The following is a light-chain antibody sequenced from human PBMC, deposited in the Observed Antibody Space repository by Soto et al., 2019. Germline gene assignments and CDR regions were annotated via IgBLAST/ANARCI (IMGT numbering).Light chain of an antibody. CDR2: EVS. J-gene: IGKJ1*01. CDR3: MQTLQVPPT. Sequence: IVMTQPRRSRSLTSVHPSSISCLSSQILFHIGGKTYLFWFLQKLGQPPQLLIYEVSNRFSGVPYRFSGSGSGTDFTLKISRVQAEDVGVYYCMQTLQVPPTFGQGTKVDIK. V-gene: IGKV2D-29*01. CDR1: QILFHIGGKTY.